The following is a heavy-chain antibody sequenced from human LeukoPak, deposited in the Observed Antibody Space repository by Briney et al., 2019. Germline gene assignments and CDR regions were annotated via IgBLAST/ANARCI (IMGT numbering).Heavy chain of an antibody. CDR2: IYTSGST. D-gene: IGHD6-13*01. V-gene: IGHV4-61*02. CDR3: ARAAAAYDY. Sequence: PSETLSLTCTVSGGSISSGSYYWSWIRQPAGKGLEWIGRIYTSGSTNYNPSLKSRVTISVDTSKNQFSLKLSSVTAADTAVYYCARAAAAYDYWGQGTLVTVSS. J-gene: IGHJ4*02. CDR1: GGSISSGSYY.